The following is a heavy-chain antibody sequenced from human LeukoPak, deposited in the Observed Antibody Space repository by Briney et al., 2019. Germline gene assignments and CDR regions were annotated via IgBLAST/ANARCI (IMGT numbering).Heavy chain of an antibody. J-gene: IGHJ4*02. CDR3: TSDYYDILSGYYSFFDY. CDR2: ISYDGSNK. CDR1: GFTFSSYA. Sequence: GGSLRLSCAASGFTFSSYAMHWVRQAPGKGLEWVAVISYDGSNKYYADSVKGRFTISRDDSKSIAYLQMNSLKTEDTAVYYCTSDYYDILSGYYSFFDYWGQGTLVTVSS. V-gene: IGHV3-30-3*01. D-gene: IGHD3-9*01.